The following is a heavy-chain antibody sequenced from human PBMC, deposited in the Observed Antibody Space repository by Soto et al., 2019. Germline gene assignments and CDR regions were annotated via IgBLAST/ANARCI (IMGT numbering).Heavy chain of an antibody. Sequence: ASVKVSCKASGYTFSNYEINWMRQASGQGLEWMGRMNPNDGNTGYAQNFQGRVSMTRNTSINTAYMELSSLRSDDTAVYYCARGPRESGEWLLFDYWGQGALVTVSS. CDR3: ARGPRESGEWLLFDY. CDR2: MNPNDGNT. CDR1: GYTFSNYE. V-gene: IGHV1-8*01. J-gene: IGHJ4*02. D-gene: IGHD3-3*01.